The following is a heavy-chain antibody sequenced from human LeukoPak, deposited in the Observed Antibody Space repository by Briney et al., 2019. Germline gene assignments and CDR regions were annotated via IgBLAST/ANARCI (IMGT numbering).Heavy chain of an antibody. J-gene: IGHJ6*02. CDR1: GFTFSSYS. D-gene: IGHD2-2*01. V-gene: IGHV3-21*01. Sequence: GGSLRLSCAASGFTFSSYSMNWVRQAPGKGLEWVSSISSSSSYIYYADSVKGRFTISRDNATNSLYLQMNSLRAEDTAVYYCARVVVVPAASGDYYYGMDVWGQGTTVTVSS. CDR2: ISSSSSYI. CDR3: ARVVVVPAASGDYYYGMDV.